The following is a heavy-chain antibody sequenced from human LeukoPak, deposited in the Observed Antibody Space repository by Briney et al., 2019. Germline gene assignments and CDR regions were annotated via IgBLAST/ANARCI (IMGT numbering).Heavy chain of an antibody. CDR2: ITRSGQNT. D-gene: IGHD4-11*01. J-gene: IGHJ3*01. CDR3: VKDDYCSIPGCVIDALVV. Sequence: GGSLRLSCAASGFPFGDFAMTWVPPVPGGGLQWVSTITRSGQNTYYADSVKVRFTISRDDYKGMLYLQMNSLRAEDTAMYYCVKDDYCSIPGCVIDALVVWGQGTVVTVSS. CDR1: GFPFGDFA. V-gene: IGHV3-23*01.